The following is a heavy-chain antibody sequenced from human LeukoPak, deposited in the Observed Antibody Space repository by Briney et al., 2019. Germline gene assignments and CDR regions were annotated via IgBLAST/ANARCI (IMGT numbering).Heavy chain of an antibody. V-gene: IGHV3-23*01. CDR1: GITLSNYG. CDR3: AKRGVVIRVILVGFHKEAYYFDS. D-gene: IGHD3-22*01. CDR2: ISDSGGRT. J-gene: IGHJ4*02. Sequence: GGSLRLSCAVSGITLSNYGMSWVRQAPGKGLEWVAGISDSGGRTNYADSVKGRFAISRDNPRNTLYLQMNSLRAEDTAVYFCAKRGVVIRVILVGFHKEAYYFDSWGQGALVTVSS.